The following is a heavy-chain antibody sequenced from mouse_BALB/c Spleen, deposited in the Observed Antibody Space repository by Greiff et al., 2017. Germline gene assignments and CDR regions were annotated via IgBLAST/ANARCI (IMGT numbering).Heavy chain of an antibody. D-gene: IGHD2-13*01. Sequence: EVKLVESGGGLVQPGGSLRLSCATSGFTFTDYYMSWVRQPPGKALEWLGFIRNKANGYTTEYSASVKGRFTISRDNYQSILYLQMNTLRAEDRANYYWARDNRLLVAMDYWGQGTSVTVSS. CDR2: IRNKANGYTT. CDR3: ARDNRLLVAMDY. CDR1: GFTFTDYY. V-gene: IGHV7-3*02. J-gene: IGHJ4*01.